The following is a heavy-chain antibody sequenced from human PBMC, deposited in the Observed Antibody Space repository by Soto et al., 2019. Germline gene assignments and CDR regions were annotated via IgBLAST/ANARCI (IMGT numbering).Heavy chain of an antibody. J-gene: IGHJ3*02. CDR1: GFSLSTSGVG. CDR3: AHTLYGSGSYYSGVDAFDI. Sequence: QITLKESGPTLVKPTQTLTLTCTFSGFSLSTSGVGVGWIRQPPGKALEWLALIYWDDDKRYSPSLKSRPTITKQTPKNQVVLTMTNMDPVDTATYYCAHTLYGSGSYYSGVDAFDIWGQGTMVTVSS. V-gene: IGHV2-5*02. D-gene: IGHD3-10*01. CDR2: IYWDDDK.